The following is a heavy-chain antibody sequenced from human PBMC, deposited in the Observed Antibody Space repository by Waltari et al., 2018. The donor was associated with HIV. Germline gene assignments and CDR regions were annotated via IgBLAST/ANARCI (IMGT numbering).Heavy chain of an antibody. J-gene: IGHJ3*02. Sequence: QVQLVESGGGVVQPGRSLSLSCAASGFTFRSFVLPGVRQAPGKGLEWVAVISYDGSNKYYADSVKGRFTISRDNSKNTLYLQMNSLRAEDTAVYYCARDSEYLTTVTTDAFDIWGQGTMVTVSS. CDR3: ARDSEYLTTVTTDAFDI. CDR1: GFTFRSFV. V-gene: IGHV3-30-3*01. CDR2: ISYDGSNK. D-gene: IGHD4-17*01.